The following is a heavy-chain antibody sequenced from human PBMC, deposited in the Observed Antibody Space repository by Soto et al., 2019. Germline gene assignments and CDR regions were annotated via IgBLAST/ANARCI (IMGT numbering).Heavy chain of an antibody. CDR2: IYYSGST. D-gene: IGHD7-27*01. CDR3: AKEVSLGSTVDLGY. V-gene: IGHV4-59*12. J-gene: IGHJ4*02. Sequence: SETVSLTCTVSGGSMRDYYWSWIRQPPGKGLEWIGYIYYSGSTYYNPSLKSRVTISVDTSKNQFSLKLSSVTAEDTAIYYCAKEVSLGSTVDLGYWGQGALVTVSS. CDR1: GGSMRDYY.